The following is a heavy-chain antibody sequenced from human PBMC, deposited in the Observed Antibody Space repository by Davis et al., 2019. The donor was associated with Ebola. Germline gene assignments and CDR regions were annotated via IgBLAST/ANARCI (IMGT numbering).Heavy chain of an antibody. CDR3: ARDIPCSSTSCPLHYGMDV. CDR1: AFTFRNYE. V-gene: IGHV3-48*03. Sequence: GESLKISCAASAFTFRNYEMNWVRQAPGKGLEWVSYISSSGSTIYYADSVKGRFTISRDNAKNSLYLQMNSLRAEDTAVYYCARDIPCSSTSCPLHYGMDVWGQGTTVTVSS. CDR2: ISSSGSTI. D-gene: IGHD2-2*01. J-gene: IGHJ6*02.